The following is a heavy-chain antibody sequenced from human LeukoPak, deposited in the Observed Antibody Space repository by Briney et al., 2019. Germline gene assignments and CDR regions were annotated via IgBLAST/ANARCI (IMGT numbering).Heavy chain of an antibody. V-gene: IGHV5-51*01. CDR1: GYRFTSDW. D-gene: IGHD1-26*01. Sequence: GESLKISCKGSGYRFTSDWIAWVRQMPGKGLEWMGIIYPDDSDTRYSPSFQGQVTISVDNSINTAYLQWSSLKASDTAMYYCARPTRGWDSHYYYYMDVWGKGTTVTVSS. CDR3: ARPTRGWDSHYYYYMDV. J-gene: IGHJ6*03. CDR2: IYPDDSDT.